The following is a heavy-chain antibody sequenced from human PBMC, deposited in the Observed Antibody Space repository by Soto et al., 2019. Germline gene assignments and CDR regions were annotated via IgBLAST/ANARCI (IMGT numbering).Heavy chain of an antibody. J-gene: IGHJ6*02. V-gene: IGHV3-48*01. CDR3: ARDEIVGGNYYYYGMDV. Sequence: GGSLRLSCAASGFIFGSYTMNWVRQAPGKGLEWVSSISSSSFTLYYANSVRGRFFISRDNSRNTLYLQMNSLRAEDTAVYYCARDEIVGGNYYYYGMDVWGQGTTVTVSS. CDR2: ISSSSFTL. CDR1: GFIFGSYT. D-gene: IGHD1-26*01.